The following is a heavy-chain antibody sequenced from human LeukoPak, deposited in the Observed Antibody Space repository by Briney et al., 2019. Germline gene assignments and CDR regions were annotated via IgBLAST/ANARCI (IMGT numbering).Heavy chain of an antibody. CDR3: VRGPYGSGISNWFDP. J-gene: IGHJ5*02. CDR1: GDSLSSSY. Sequence: PSETLSLTCTVSGDSLSSSYWSWVRQPAGKGLEWIGRIYTSGYTNYNPSLKGRVTMSVDTSKNQFSLKLTSVTAADTAVYYCVRGPYGSGISNWFDPWGQGTLVIVSS. CDR2: IYTSGYT. V-gene: IGHV4-4*07. D-gene: IGHD3-10*01.